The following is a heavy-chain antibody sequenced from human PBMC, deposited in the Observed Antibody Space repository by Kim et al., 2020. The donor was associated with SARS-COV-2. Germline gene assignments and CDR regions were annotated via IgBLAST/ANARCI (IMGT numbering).Heavy chain of an antibody. D-gene: IGHD3-9*01. CDR3: ARAGYFDWLLGH. Sequence: TKYSQKFKGRVTITRDTSASTAYLDLGSLRSEDTAIYYCARAGYFDWLLGHWGQGTLVTVSS. V-gene: IGHV1-3*01. CDR2: T. J-gene: IGHJ4*02.